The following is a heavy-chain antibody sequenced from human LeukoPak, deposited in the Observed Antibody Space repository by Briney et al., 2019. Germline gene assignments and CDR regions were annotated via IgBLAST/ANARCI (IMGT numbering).Heavy chain of an antibody. Sequence: GGSLRLSCAASGFTFSSYWMHWVRQAPGTGLGWVSRINSDGSSTSYADSVKGRFTISRDNAKNTLYLQMNSLRAEDTAVYYCAKMGCSGGSCYQYDAFDIWGQGTMVTVSS. V-gene: IGHV3-74*01. D-gene: IGHD2-15*01. CDR2: INSDGSST. CDR1: GFTFSSYW. CDR3: AKMGCSGGSCYQYDAFDI. J-gene: IGHJ3*02.